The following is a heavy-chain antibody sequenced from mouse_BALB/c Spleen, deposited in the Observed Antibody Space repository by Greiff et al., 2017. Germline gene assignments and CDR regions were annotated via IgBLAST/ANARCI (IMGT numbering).Heavy chain of an antibody. CDR2: IWAGGST. Sequence: VQLQQSGPGLVAPSQSLSITCTVSGFSLTSYGVHWVRQPPGKGLEWLGVIWAGGSTNYNSALMSRLSISKDNSKSQVFLKMNSLQTDDTAMYYCARDGYYGKKYYAMDYWGQGTSVTVSS. CDR3: ARDGYYGKKYYAMDY. CDR1: GFSLTSYG. D-gene: IGHD2-3*01. V-gene: IGHV2-9*02. J-gene: IGHJ4*01.